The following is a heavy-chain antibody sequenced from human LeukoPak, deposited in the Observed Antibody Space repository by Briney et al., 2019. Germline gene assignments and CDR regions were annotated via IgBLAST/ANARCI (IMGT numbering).Heavy chain of an antibody. D-gene: IGHD2-15*01. V-gene: IGHV1-2*04. J-gene: IGHJ5*02. Sequence: ASVKVSCKASGYTFTGYYMHWVRQAPRQGLEWMGWINPNSGGTNYAQKFQGWVTMTRDTSISTAYMELSRLRSDDTAVYYCARAGSSNNWFDPWGQGTLVTVSS. CDR1: GYTFTGYY. CDR2: INPNSGGT. CDR3: ARAGSSNNWFDP.